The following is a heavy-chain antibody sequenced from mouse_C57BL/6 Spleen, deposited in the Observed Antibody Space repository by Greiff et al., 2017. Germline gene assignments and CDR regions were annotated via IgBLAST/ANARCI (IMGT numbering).Heavy chain of an antibody. CDR3: ARGSKGGYFDV. CDR1: GYTFTSYD. V-gene: IGHV1-85*01. CDR2: IYPRDGST. Sequence: VQLQESGPELVKPGASVKLSCKASGYTFTSYDINWVKQRPGQGLEWIGWIYPRDGSTQYNEKFKGKATLTVDTSSSTAYMELHSLTSEDSAVYFCARGSKGGYFDVWGTGTTVTVSS. J-gene: IGHJ1*03. D-gene: IGHD3-3*01.